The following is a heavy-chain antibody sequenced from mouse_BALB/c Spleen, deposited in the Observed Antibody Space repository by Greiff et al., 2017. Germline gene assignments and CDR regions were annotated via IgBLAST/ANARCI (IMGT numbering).Heavy chain of an antibody. Sequence: QVQLQQPGAELVMPGASVKMSCKASGYTFTDYWMHWVKQRPGQGLEWIGAIDTSDSYTSYNQKFKGKATLTVDESSSTAYMQLSSLTSEDSAVYYCARFTTPHYYAMDYWGQGTSVTVSS. CDR2: IDTSDSYT. V-gene: IGHV1-69*01. CDR3: ARFTTPHYYAMDY. CDR1: GYTFTDYW. D-gene: IGHD1-1*01. J-gene: IGHJ4*01.